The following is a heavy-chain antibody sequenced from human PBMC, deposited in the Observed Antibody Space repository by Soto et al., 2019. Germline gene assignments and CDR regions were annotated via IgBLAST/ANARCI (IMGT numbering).Heavy chain of an antibody. Sequence: EVQLLESGGGLVQPGGSLRLSCAASGFTFSNYAMSWVRQAPGKGLEWVSDITGSGGSTAYADSVKGRFTISRDTSKNTLYLQMNSLRAEDTAVYYCAKDRSSIWYDWFDPWGQGTLVTVSS. D-gene: IGHD6-13*01. J-gene: IGHJ5*02. CDR1: GFTFSNYA. CDR3: AKDRSSIWYDWFDP. V-gene: IGHV3-23*01. CDR2: ITGSGGST.